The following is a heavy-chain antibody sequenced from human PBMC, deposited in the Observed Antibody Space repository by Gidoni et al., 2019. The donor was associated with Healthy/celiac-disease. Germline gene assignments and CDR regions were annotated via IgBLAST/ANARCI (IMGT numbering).Heavy chain of an antibody. V-gene: IGHV6-1*01. D-gene: IGHD3-3*01. J-gene: IGHJ6*02. CDR2: TYYRSKWYN. Sequence: QVQLQQSGPGLVKPSQTLSLTCAISGDSVSSNSAAWNWIRQSPSRGLEWLGRTYYRSKWYNDYAVSVKSRITINPDTSKNQFSLQLNSVTPEDTAVYYCARDYDFWSGYLNYYYGMDVWGQGTTVTVSS. CDR1: GDSVSSNSAA. CDR3: ARDYDFWSGYLNYYYGMDV.